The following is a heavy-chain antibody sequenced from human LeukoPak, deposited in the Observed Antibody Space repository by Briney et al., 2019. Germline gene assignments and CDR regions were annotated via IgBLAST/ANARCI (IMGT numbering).Heavy chain of an antibody. CDR1: GFTFSGYA. CDR2: ISYDGSNK. Sequence: GGALRLSCAASGFTFSGYAMHWVRQAPGKGLEWVAVISYDGSNKYYADSVKGRFTISRDNSKNTLYLQMNSLRAEDTAVYYCARDFHAVHFDSWGQGTLVAVSS. J-gene: IGHJ4*02. D-gene: IGHD2-8*01. V-gene: IGHV3-30-3*01. CDR3: ARDFHAVHFDS.